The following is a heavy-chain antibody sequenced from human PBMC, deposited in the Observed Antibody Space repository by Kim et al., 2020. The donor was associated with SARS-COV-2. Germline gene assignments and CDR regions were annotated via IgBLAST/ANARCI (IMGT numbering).Heavy chain of an antibody. Sequence: ASVKVSCKASGYTFTSYDINWVRQATGQGLEWMGWMNPNSGNTGYAQKFQGRVTMTRNTSISTAYMELSSLRSEDTAVYYCASVDGGYCGGDCYQAWGQGTLVTVSS. D-gene: IGHD2-21*01. J-gene: IGHJ4*02. CDR3: ASVDGGYCGGDCYQA. CDR2: MNPNSGNT. V-gene: IGHV1-8*01. CDR1: GYTFTSYD.